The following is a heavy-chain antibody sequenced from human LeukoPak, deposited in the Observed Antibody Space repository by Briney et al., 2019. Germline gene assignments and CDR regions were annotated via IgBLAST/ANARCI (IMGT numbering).Heavy chain of an antibody. J-gene: IGHJ4*02. V-gene: IGHV4-34*01. CDR1: GGSFSGYY. Sequence: PSETLSLTCAVFGGSFSGYYWSLIRQPPGKGLEWIGEINHSGSTNYNPSLKSRVTISVDTSKNQFSLKLSSVTAADTAVYYCARGRIWDYWGQGTLVTVSS. CDR2: INHSGST. D-gene: IGHD3-10*01. CDR3: ARGRIWDY.